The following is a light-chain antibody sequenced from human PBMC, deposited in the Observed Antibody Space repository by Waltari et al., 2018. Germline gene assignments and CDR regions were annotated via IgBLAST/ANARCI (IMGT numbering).Light chain of an antibody. Sequence: DIQMTQSPSTLSASVGDRVTITCRASQNIIRSLAWYKQKPGRAHKLLIYKASSLGSGVPSRFSGSGSGTEFTLTISSLEPDDFATYFCQQYDSEITFGQGTRLEIK. J-gene: IGKJ5*01. CDR2: KAS. CDR1: QNIIRS. CDR3: QQYDSEIT. V-gene: IGKV1-5*03.